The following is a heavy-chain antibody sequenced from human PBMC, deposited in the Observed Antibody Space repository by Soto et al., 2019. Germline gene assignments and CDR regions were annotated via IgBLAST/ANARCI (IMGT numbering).Heavy chain of an antibody. Sequence: SETLSLTCTVSGGSISSYYWSWIRQPPGKGLEWIGYIYYSGSTNYNPSLKSRVTISVDTSKNQFSLKLSSVTAADTAVYYCARGLGCFLFFFGVVPPYYYYYYRDVWGKGTTVTVPS. CDR1: GGSISSYY. CDR2: IYYSGST. CDR3: ARGLGCFLFFFGVVPPYYYYYYRDV. D-gene: IGHD3-3*01. V-gene: IGHV4-59*01. J-gene: IGHJ6*03.